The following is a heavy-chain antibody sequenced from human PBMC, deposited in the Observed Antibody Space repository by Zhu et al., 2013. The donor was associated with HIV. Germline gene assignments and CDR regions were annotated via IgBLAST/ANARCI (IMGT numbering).Heavy chain of an antibody. CDR3: AREYCGGGGCYSATLFDY. V-gene: IGHV1-3*01. CDR2: INVVNGNT. Sequence: QVRLVQSGAEVKKPGASVKVSCKASGYTFTKYTMHWVRQAPGQRLEWMGWINVVNGNTKSSQKFRGRVTITRDTSASTAYMEMKSLRSEDTAVYYCAREYCGGGGCYSATLFDYWGQGTLVTVSS. D-gene: IGHD2-15*01. J-gene: IGHJ4*02. CDR1: GYTFTKYT.